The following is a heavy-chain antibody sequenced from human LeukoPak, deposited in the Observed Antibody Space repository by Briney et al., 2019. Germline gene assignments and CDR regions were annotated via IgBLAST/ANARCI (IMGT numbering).Heavy chain of an antibody. D-gene: IGHD6-6*01. CDR2: IYHTGST. J-gene: IGHJ4*02. V-gene: IGHV4-59*08. CDR1: GGSISSLY. CDR3: ARHRAYSSSSPFDY. Sequence: NPSETLSVTCSVSGGSISSLYWSWIRQPPGKGLEWIGYIYHTGSTNYNPSLKSRVTMFVDMSKNQFSLRLSSVTAADTAVYYCARHRAYSSSSPFDYTGQGTLVTVSS.